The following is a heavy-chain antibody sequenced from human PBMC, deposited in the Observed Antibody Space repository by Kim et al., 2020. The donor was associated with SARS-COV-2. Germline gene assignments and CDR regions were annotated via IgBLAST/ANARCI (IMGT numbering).Heavy chain of an antibody. Sequence: GGSLRLSCAASGFTFSSYAMTWVRQPPGKGLEWVSIVRDDGITTYYADSVRGRFSISRDNSKNTLYLQMNNLRAEDTAVYYCSKGRGGRSGNCDYWGQGARVTVST. CDR2: VRDDGITT. J-gene: IGHJ4*02. D-gene: IGHD1-26*01. CDR3: SKGRGGRSGNCDY. V-gene: IGHV3-23*01. CDR1: GFTFSSYA.